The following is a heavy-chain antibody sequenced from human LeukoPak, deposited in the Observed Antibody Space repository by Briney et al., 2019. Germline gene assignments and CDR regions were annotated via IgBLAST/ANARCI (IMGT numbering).Heavy chain of an antibody. Sequence: GASVKVSCKASGYTFTNYYMHWVRQAPGHGLEWMGWINPNRGDTNYAQKFQGRVTMTRDTSISTAYMELSRLRSDDTAVYYCARDRDGDYVGNWFDPWGQGTLVTVSS. D-gene: IGHD4-17*01. J-gene: IGHJ5*02. CDR3: ARDRDGDYVGNWFDP. CDR2: INPNRGDT. V-gene: IGHV1-2*02. CDR1: GYTFTNYY.